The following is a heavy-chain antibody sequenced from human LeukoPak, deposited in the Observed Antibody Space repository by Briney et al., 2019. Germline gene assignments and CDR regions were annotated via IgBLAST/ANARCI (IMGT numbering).Heavy chain of an antibody. CDR1: GGSISSYY. J-gene: IGHJ4*02. V-gene: IGHV4-59*01. Sequence: SETLSLTCTVSGGSISSYYWSWIRQPPGKGLEWIGYIYYSGSTNYNPSLISRVTISVDTSKNQFSLKLSSVTAADTAVYYCARGSYIYGHPPSLDYWGQGTLVTVSS. CDR2: IYYSGST. D-gene: IGHD5-18*01. CDR3: ARGSYIYGHPPSLDY.